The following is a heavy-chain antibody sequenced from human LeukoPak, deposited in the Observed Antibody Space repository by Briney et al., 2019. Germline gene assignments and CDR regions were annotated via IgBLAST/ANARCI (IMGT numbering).Heavy chain of an antibody. CDR3: ARSSSYSWFYFFEH. J-gene: IGHJ4*02. V-gene: IGHV1-46*01. CDR1: TYTFTNYY. Sequence: ASVKVSCKASTYTFTNYYIHWVRQAPGQGLEWMEIINPVGGNTNYTQTFQGRVTMTRDTSTSTVYMDLSSLRSEDTAVYYCARSSSYSWFYFFEHWGQGTLVTVSS. CDR2: INPVGGNT. D-gene: IGHD2/OR15-2a*01.